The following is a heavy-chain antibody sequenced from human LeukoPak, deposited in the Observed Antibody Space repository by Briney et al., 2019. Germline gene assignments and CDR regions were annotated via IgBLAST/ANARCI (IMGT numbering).Heavy chain of an antibody. CDR2: INPSGGSA. J-gene: IGHJ4*02. CDR1: GYTFTSYY. V-gene: IGHV1-46*01. D-gene: IGHD2-21*02. CDR3: ARGRGGDYHFDY. Sequence: ASVKVSCKASGYTFTSYYMHWVRQAPGQGLEWMGIINPSGGSASYAQKFQGRVTMTRDMSTSTVYMELSSLRSEDTAVYYCARGRGGDYHFDYWGQGTLVTVSS.